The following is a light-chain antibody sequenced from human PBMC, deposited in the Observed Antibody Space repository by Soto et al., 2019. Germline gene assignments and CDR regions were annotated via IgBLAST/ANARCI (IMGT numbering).Light chain of an antibody. CDR1: QSVSRY. CDR2: DAS. CDR3: QQRSNWPPIT. Sequence: EIVLTQSPATLSFSPGERATLSCIASQSVSRYLAWYQQKPGQAPRLLIYDASNRATGIPARFSGSGSGTDFTLTISSLEPEDFAVYYCQQRSNWPPITFGQGTRLEI. V-gene: IGKV3-11*01. J-gene: IGKJ5*01.